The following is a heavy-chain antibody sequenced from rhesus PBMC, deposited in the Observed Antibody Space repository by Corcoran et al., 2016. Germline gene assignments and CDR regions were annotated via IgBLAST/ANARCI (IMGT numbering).Heavy chain of an antibody. V-gene: IGHV4S9*01. Sequence: QVQLQESGPGLVKPSETLSLTCAVSGGSISDYYYWNWIRPPPGKGLEWIGNIYGNSASTYYNPSLKSRVTISKDTSKNQFFLKLSSVTAADTAVYYCARDLGNKYDYWGQGVLVTVSS. CDR3: ARDLGNKYDY. D-gene: IGHD4-35*01. J-gene: IGHJ4*01. CDR1: GGSISDYYY. CDR2: IYGNSAST.